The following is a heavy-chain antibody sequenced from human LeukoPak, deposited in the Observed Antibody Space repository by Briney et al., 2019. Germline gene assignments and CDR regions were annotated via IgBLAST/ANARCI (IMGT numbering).Heavy chain of an antibody. CDR3: ARDKIVGATYFDY. D-gene: IGHD1-26*01. CDR1: GFTFSTYE. V-gene: IGHV3-7*01. CDR2: IKQDGSEK. Sequence: GGSLRLSCAASGFTFSTYEMNWVRQAPGKGLEWVANIKQDGSEKYYVDSVKGRFTISRDNAKNSLYLQMNSPRAEDTAVYYCARDKIVGATYFDYWGQGTLVTVSS. J-gene: IGHJ4*02.